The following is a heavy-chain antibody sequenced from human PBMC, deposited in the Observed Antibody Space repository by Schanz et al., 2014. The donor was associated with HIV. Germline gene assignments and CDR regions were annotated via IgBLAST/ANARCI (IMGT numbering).Heavy chain of an antibody. J-gene: IGHJ4*02. D-gene: IGHD6-19*01. CDR1: GFNFNNYA. Sequence: VQLVESGGGVVQPGRSLRLSCAASGFNFNNYAMTWVRQAPGKGLEWLSYISVNGATREYADSVKGRFTISRDNARTSLYLQMNSLRVEDTAVYYCAKMARSVAANTNFDYWGQGTLVTVSS. V-gene: IGHV3-23*04. CDR2: ISVNGATR. CDR3: AKMARSVAANTNFDY.